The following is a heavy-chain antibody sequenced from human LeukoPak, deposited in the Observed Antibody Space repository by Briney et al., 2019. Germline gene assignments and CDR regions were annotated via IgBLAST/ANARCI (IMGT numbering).Heavy chain of an antibody. CDR2: IYYSGST. CDR3: ARLSTGSSGLYHWFDP. V-gene: IGHV4-59*08. Sequence: SETLSLTCTVSGGSISSYYWSWIRQPPGKGLEWIGYIYYSGSTNYNPSLKSRLTISVDTSKNQFSLKLSSVTAADTAVYYCARLSTGSSGLYHWFDPWGQGTLVTVSS. CDR1: GGSISSYY. J-gene: IGHJ5*02. D-gene: IGHD3-22*01.